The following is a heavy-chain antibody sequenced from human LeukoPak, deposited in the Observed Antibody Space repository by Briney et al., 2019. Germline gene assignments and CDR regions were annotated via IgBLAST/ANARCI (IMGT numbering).Heavy chain of an antibody. V-gene: IGHV4-59*01. J-gene: IGHJ4*02. Sequence: SETLCLTCTVSGGSISSYYWSWIRQPPGKGLEWIGSIYYSGITNYNPSLKSRVTISVDTSKNQFSLKLNSVTAADTAVYYCARLNYGDIDYWGQGTLVTVSS. CDR2: IYYSGIT. CDR1: GGSISSYY. D-gene: IGHD4-17*01. CDR3: ARLNYGDIDY.